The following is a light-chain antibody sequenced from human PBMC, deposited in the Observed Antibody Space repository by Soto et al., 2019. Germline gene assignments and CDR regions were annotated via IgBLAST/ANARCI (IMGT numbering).Light chain of an antibody. V-gene: IGKV3-15*01. Sequence: VMTQSPATLSVSPGERATLSCWASETVATNLAWYQQKPGQAPRLLISGASTMAAGISDRFRGSGSGTELTLTISSLRSEASAIYYCQQYFEWPPMTFGQGTKVEI. J-gene: IGKJ1*01. CDR1: ETVATN. CDR3: QQYFEWPPMT. CDR2: GAS.